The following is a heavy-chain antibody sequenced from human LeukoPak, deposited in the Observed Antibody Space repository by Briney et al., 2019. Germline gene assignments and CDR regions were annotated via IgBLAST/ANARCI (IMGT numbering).Heavy chain of an antibody. D-gene: IGHD6-19*01. CDR1: GFTFNNYG. J-gene: IGHJ4*02. CDR2: ISSSSSYI. Sequence: GGSLRLSCAASGFTFNNYGMHWVRQAPGKGLEWVSSISSSSSYIYYADSVKGRFTISRDNAKNSLYLQMNSLRAEDTAVYYCARGGSSGGLWGQGTLVTVSS. V-gene: IGHV3-21*01. CDR3: ARGGSSGGL.